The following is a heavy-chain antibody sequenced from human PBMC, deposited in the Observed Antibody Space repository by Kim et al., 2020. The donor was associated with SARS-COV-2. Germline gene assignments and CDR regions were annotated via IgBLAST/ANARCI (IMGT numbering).Heavy chain of an antibody. V-gene: IGHV3-23*01. CDR1: GFTFSSYA. J-gene: IGHJ6*03. D-gene: IGHD2-2*01. CDR2: ISGSGGST. CDR3: AKDHKGYCSSTSCYYYYYMDV. Sequence: GGSLRLSCAASGFTFSSYAMSWVRQAPGKGLEWVSAISGSGGSTYYADSVKGRFTISRDNSKNTLYLQMNSLRAEDTAVYYCAKDHKGYCSSTSCYYYYYMDVWGKGTTVTASS.